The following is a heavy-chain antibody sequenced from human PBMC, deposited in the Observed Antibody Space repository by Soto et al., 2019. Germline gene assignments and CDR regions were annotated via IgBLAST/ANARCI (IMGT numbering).Heavy chain of an antibody. V-gene: IGHV1-18*01. CDR3: ARVYGGDILTGYPYYFDY. D-gene: IGHD3-9*01. Sequence: ASVKFSFKASGYTFTSYGSSWLRQAPRQGLEWMGWISAYNGNTNYAQKLQGRVTMTTDTSTSTAYMELRSLRSDDTAVYYCARVYGGDILTGYPYYFDYWGQGTLVTVS. J-gene: IGHJ4*02. CDR2: ISAYNGNT. CDR1: GYTFTSYG.